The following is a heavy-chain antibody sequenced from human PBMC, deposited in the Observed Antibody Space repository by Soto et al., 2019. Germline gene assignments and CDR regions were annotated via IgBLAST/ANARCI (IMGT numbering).Heavy chain of an antibody. V-gene: IGHV3-48*01. CDR2: ISSDRGTI. D-gene: IGHD1-26*01. J-gene: IGHJ5*02. Sequence: LVESGGTLVQPGGSLRLSCAASGFTFSSFNMNWVRQAPGKGLEWISYISSDRGTIYYADSVKGRFTIYRDDASNSLYLQMNNVRVEDTAVYYCARDSPAPNWDKRNWFDTLGQGTLVTVSS. CDR1: GFTFSSFN. CDR3: ARDSPAPNWDKRNWFDT.